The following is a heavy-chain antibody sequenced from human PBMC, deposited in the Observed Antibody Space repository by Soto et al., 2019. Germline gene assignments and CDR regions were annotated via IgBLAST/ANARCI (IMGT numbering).Heavy chain of an antibody. V-gene: IGHV1-58*01. D-gene: IGHD5-12*01. CDR2: IVVGSGNT. CDR1: GFTFTSSA. Sequence: SVKVSCKASGFTFTSSAVQWVRQARGQRLEWIGWIVVGSGNTNYAQKFQERVTITRDMSTSTAYMELSSLRSEDTAVYYCAPDGSGGYSTVFDCWGQGTLVT. CDR3: APDGSGGYSTVFDC. J-gene: IGHJ4*02.